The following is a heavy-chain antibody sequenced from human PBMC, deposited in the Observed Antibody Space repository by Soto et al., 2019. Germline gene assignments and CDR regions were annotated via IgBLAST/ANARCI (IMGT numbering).Heavy chain of an antibody. V-gene: IGHV2-26*01. CDR3: ALFRYPSYDIFFFDY. D-gene: IGHD3-9*01. CDR2: IFSNDEK. CDR1: GFSLSNARMG. J-gene: IGHJ4*02. Sequence: SGPTLVNTTETLTLTCTVSGFSLSNARMGVSWIRQPPGKALEWLAHIFSNDEKSYSTSLKSRLTISKDTSKSQVVLTMTNMDPVDTATYYCALFRYPSYDIFFFDYWGQGTLVTVSA.